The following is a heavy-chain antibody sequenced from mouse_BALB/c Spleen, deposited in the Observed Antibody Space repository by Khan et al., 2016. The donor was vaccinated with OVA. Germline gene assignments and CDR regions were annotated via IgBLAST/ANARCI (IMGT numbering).Heavy chain of an antibody. D-gene: IGHD2-3*01. CDR1: SYTFTDYA. CDR2: ISTYSGNT. V-gene: IGHV1S137*01. J-gene: IGHJ2*01. Sequence: QVQLQQPGSELVRPGVSVKISCKGSSYTFTDYAMYWVKQSHAKSLEWIGLISTYSGNTNYNQKFKGKATMTVDKSSNTAYMELARLTSEDSAIXYCARPAYDGYYDYWGQGTTLTVSS. CDR3: ARPAYDGYYDY.